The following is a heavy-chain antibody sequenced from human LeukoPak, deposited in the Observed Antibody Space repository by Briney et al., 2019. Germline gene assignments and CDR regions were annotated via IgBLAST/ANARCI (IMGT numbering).Heavy chain of an antibody. CDR1: GFTFSSFG. Sequence: GGSLRLSCATSGFTFSSFGMHWVRQAPGKGLEWVAAIWYDGSKKYHADSVKGRFTISRDDSKNTLYLQMNSLRAEDAAVYYCGRDRGLASLDYWGQGTLVTVSS. D-gene: IGHD3/OR15-3a*01. J-gene: IGHJ4*02. CDR2: IWYDGSKK. CDR3: GRDRGLASLDY. V-gene: IGHV3-33*01.